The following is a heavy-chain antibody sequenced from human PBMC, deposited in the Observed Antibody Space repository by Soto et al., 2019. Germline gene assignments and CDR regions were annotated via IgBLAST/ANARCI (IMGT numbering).Heavy chain of an antibody. CDR1: GGSISSYY. Sequence: QVQLQESGPGLVKPSETLSLTCTVSGGSISSYYWSWIRQPPGKGLEWIGYIYYSGSTNYNPSLKIRVTISVDTSKIQFSLKLSSVTAADTAVYYCARAQGIESSGYYYPGDFDYWGQGTLVTVSS. CDR2: IYYSGST. CDR3: ARAQGIESSGYYYPGDFDY. D-gene: IGHD3-22*01. J-gene: IGHJ4*02. V-gene: IGHV4-59*01.